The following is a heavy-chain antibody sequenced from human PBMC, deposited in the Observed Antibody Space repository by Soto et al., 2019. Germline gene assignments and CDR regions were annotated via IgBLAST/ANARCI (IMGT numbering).Heavy chain of an antibody. CDR3: ARGHYTHSSSVVCSVYYNDNIDV. J-gene: IGHJ6*02. D-gene: IGHD3-3*01. V-gene: IGHV1-2*04. CDR2: INPKSGGT. CDR1: GYSFTDYH. Sequence: GASVKVSCKASGYSFTDYHIHWVRQAPGQGLEWLGRINPKSGGTSTAQKFQGWVTMTTDTSISTASMELTRLTSDDTAIYYCARGHYTHSSSVVCSVYYNDNIDVSSRGTTVSVSS.